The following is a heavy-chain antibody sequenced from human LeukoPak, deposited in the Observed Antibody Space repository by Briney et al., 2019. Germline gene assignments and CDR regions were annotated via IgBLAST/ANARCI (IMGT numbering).Heavy chain of an antibody. CDR2: IFYSGST. J-gene: IGHJ4*02. V-gene: IGHV4-59*01. D-gene: IGHD3-22*01. Sequence: SETLSLTGTVSGGSMSSYYWSWIRQPPGKRLEWIGYIFYSGSTNYNPSLKSRVTISVDTSKNQFSLKLTSVTAADTAVYYCARGGWDYYDSSGYYYLDYWGQGTLVTVSS. CDR3: ARGGWDYYDSSGYYYLDY. CDR1: GGSMSSYY.